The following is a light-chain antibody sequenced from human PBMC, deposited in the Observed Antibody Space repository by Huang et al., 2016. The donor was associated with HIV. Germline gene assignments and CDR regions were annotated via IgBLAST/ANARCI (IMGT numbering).Light chain of an antibody. J-gene: IGKJ5*01. CDR1: ESLLHSDGKTY. Sequence: DVVMTQTPLSLSVTPGQSASISCKSSESLLHSDGKTYLYWYLKRPGQPPQLLIYEVSNRFSGGSDRFSGSGSGTNFTLNISRVEAEDVGIYYCVQSIQLPTFSQGTRLDIK. V-gene: IGKV2D-29*01. CDR3: VQSIQLPT. CDR2: EVS.